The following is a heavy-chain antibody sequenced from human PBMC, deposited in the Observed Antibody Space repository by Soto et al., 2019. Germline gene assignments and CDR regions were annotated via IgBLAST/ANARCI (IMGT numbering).Heavy chain of an antibody. J-gene: IGHJ6*03. Sequence: SETLSVTCTVSGGSISSYYWSWIRQPPGKGLEWIGYIYYSGSTNYNPSLKSRVTISVDTSKNQFSLKLSSVTAADTAVYYCAGRLTIFGEGYYYYYYMDVWGKGTTVTVSS. CDR1: GGSISSYY. CDR2: IYYSGST. D-gene: IGHD3-3*01. CDR3: AGRLTIFGEGYYYYYYMDV. V-gene: IGHV4-59*01.